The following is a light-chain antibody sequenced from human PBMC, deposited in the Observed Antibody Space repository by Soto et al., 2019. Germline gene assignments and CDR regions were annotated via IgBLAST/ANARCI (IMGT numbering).Light chain of an antibody. Sequence: QSVLTQPPSVSAAPGQKVTISCSGSSSNIGGNSVSWYQQLPGTAPKLLIYDDDKRPSGIPDRFSGSKSGTSATLGITGFQTGDEADYYCGSWDSSLSVVVFGAGTKVTVL. CDR3: GSWDSSLSVVV. J-gene: IGLJ2*01. V-gene: IGLV1-51*01. CDR1: SSNIGGNS. CDR2: DDD.